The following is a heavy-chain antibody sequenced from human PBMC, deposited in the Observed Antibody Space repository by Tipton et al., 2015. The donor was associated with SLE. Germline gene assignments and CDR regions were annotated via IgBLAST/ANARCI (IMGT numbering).Heavy chain of an antibody. J-gene: IGHJ3*02. V-gene: IGHV4-34*01. CDR2: INHSGST. CDR3: ARGRALDAFDI. Sequence: TLSLTCAVYGGSFSGYYWSWIRQPPGKGLEWIGEINHSGSTNYNPSLKSRVTISVDTSKNQFSLKLSSVTAADTAVYYCARGRALDAFDIWGQGTMVTVSS. CDR1: GGSFSGYY.